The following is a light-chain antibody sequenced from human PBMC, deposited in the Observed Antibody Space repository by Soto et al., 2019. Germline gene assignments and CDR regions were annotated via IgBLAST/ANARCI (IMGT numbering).Light chain of an antibody. CDR2: GAS. CDR1: QSVSGSY. CDR3: QQYGSSPPIT. Sequence: IVLTQSPGTLSLSPGQRATLSCRASQSVSGSYLAWHQQKPGQAPRLLIYGASSRATGIPDRFTGSGSGTDFSLTISRLEPEDFAVYYCQQYGSSPPITFGQGTRLEIK. V-gene: IGKV3-20*01. J-gene: IGKJ5*01.